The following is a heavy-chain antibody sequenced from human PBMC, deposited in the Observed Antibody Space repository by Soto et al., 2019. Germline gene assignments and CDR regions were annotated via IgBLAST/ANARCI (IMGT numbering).Heavy chain of an antibody. J-gene: IGHJ6*02. CDR2: IYHSGST. CDR3: ARGVYYDFWSGEEYYYGMDV. Sequence: SETLSLTCAVSGGSISSSNWWSWVRQPQGKGLEWIGEIYHSGSTNYNPSLKSRVTISVDKSKNQFSLKLSSVTAADTAVYYCARGVYYDFWSGEEYYYGMDVWGQGTTVT. V-gene: IGHV4-4*02. CDR1: GGSISSSNW. D-gene: IGHD3-3*01.